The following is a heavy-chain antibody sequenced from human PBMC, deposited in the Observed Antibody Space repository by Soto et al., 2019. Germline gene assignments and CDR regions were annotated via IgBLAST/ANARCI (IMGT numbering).Heavy chain of an antibody. J-gene: IGHJ4*02. V-gene: IGHV3-11*06. D-gene: IGHD1-26*01. CDR2: ISSSSTYA. Sequence: QVQLVESGGGLVKPGGSLRLSCAASGFTFSDYYMSWIRQAPGKGLEWISSISSSSTYANYADSVKGRFTISRDNAKNSLYLQVNSLTDEDTAVYYCAKSANYYAGDYFDYWGQGTLVTVSS. CDR1: GFTFSDYY. CDR3: AKSANYYAGDYFDY.